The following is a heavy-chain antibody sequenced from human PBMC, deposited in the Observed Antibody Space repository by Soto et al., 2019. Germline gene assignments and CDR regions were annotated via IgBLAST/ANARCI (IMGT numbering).Heavy chain of an antibody. D-gene: IGHD3-22*01. Sequence: PSETLSLTCTISGVSISSGKSWSWVRQPPGEGLEWIGETFHTGNTDYKPSLKSRVSILVDKSKNQFSLNLDSVTAADTAVYYCARNLFDSRGYPPEVWGQGILVTVSS. V-gene: IGHV4-4*02. CDR3: ARNLFDSRGYPPEV. CDR2: TFHTGNT. J-gene: IGHJ4*02. CDR1: GVSISSGKS.